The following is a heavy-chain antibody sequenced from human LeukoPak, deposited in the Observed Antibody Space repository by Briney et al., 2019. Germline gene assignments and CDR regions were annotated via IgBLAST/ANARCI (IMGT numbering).Heavy chain of an antibody. CDR3: AREYCSGGSCYSAGDY. Sequence: GGSLRLSCAASGFTFSDYYMSWIRQAPGKGLEWVSYISSSGSTIYYADSVKGRFTISRDNAKNSLYLQMNSLRAEDTALYYCAREYCSGGSCYSAGDYWGQGTLVTVSS. J-gene: IGHJ4*02. CDR1: GFTFSDYY. CDR2: ISSSGSTI. D-gene: IGHD2-15*01. V-gene: IGHV3-11*01.